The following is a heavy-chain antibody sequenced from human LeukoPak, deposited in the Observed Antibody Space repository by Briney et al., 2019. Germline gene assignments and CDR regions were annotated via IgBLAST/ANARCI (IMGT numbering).Heavy chain of an antibody. V-gene: IGHV1-2*02. J-gene: IGHJ4*02. D-gene: IGHD3-10*01. CDR1: GYPFTDYY. CDR2: TNPNTGDT. Sequence: ASVKVSCKASGYPFTDYYMHWIRQARGQGLEWMGWTNPNTGDTNYPQKFQGRVTMTTDTSISTAYMDLSRLSSDDTAVYYCATLVRDSNSYYPYWGQGTLVTVSS. CDR3: ATLVRDSNSYYPY.